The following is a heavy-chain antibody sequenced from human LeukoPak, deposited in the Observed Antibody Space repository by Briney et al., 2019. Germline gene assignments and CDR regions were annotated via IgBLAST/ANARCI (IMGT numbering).Heavy chain of an antibody. CDR3: ARDPYSGSYYAYFDY. V-gene: IGHV1-2*02. CDR2: INPNSGGT. J-gene: IGHJ4*02. Sequence: ASVKVSCKASGYTFTGYYMHWVRHAPGQGLEWMGWINPNSGGTNYAQKFQGRVTMTRDTSISTAYMELSRLRSDDTAVYYCARDPYSGSYYAYFDYWGQGTLVTVSS. CDR1: GYTFTGYY. D-gene: IGHD1-26*01.